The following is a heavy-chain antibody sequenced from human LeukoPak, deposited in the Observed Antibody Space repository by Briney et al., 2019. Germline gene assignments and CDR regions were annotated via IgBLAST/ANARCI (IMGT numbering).Heavy chain of an antibody. Sequence: GGSLRLSCAASGFTFSSYAMSWVRQARGKGLEWVSAISGSGGSTYYADSVKGRFTISRDNSKNTLYLQMNSLRAEDTAVYYCAKAAYDSSGYYYAGRFPDYWGQGTLVTVSS. D-gene: IGHD3-22*01. CDR2: ISGSGGST. CDR1: GFTFSSYA. V-gene: IGHV3-23*01. J-gene: IGHJ4*02. CDR3: AKAAYDSSGYYYAGRFPDY.